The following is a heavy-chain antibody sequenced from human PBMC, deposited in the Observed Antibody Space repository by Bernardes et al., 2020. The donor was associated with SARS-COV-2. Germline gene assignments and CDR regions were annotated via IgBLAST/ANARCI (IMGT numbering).Heavy chain of an antibody. D-gene: IGHD3-10*01. CDR3: AKDRRGVGIIVPGEDY. J-gene: IGHJ4*02. CDR2: LHYDDNT. V-gene: IGHV3-23*01. CDR1: GFRFRDYH. Sequence: GGSLRLSCAASGFRFRDYHMTWVRQAPGQGLEWVSALHYDDNTFYTDSVRGRFIVSRDNSKNMVYLEMNGLRPEDTAVYYCAKDRRGVGIIVPGEDYWGQGTVVIVSS.